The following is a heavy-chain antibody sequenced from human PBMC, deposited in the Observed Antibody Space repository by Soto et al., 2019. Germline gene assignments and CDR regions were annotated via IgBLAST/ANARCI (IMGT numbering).Heavy chain of an antibody. D-gene: IGHD4-17*01. J-gene: IGHJ6*02. Sequence: KPSETLSLTCAVSGGSISSGGYSWSWIRQPPGKGLEWIGYIYHSGSTYYNPSLKSRVTISVDTSKNQFSLRLSSVTAADTAVYYCARATTFRDAFNSGYGMDVWGQGTTVTVSS. V-gene: IGHV4-30-2*01. CDR2: IYHSGST. CDR1: GGSISSGGYS. CDR3: ARATTFRDAFNSGYGMDV.